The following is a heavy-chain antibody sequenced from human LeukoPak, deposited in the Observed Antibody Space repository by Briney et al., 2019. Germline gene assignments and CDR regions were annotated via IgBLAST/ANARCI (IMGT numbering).Heavy chain of an antibody. CDR3: ARDHYYDSSGYTFRH. CDR1: GGSISSYY. V-gene: IGHV4-4*07. J-gene: IGHJ1*01. CDR2: IYTSGST. Sequence: SETLSLTCTVSGGSISSYYWSWIRQPAGKGLEWIGRIYTSGSTNYNPSLKSRVTISVDTSKIQFSLKLSSVTAADTAVYYCARDHYYDSSGYTFRHWGQGTLVTVSS. D-gene: IGHD3-22*01.